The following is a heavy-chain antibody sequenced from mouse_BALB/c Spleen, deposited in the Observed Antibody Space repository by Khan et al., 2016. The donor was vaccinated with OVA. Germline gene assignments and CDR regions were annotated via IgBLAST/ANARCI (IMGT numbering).Heavy chain of an antibody. CDR2: INPSSGYT. Sequence: QVQLKQSGAELARPGASVKMSCKASGYTFTNYTIHWVKQRPGQGLEWIGYINPSSGYTNYNQNYNDKATLTTDRSSSTAYLPLRRLTSDDSAVYYCVRLPLPPYHFDSWGQGTTLTVSS. J-gene: IGHJ2*01. CDR1: GYTFTNYT. V-gene: IGHV1-4*01. CDR3: VRLPLPPYHFDS.